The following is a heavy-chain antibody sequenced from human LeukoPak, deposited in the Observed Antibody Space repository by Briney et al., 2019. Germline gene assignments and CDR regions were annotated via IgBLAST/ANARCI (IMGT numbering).Heavy chain of an antibody. V-gene: IGHV4-39*01. CDR2: IYYSGST. CDR3: AVVTTTTFDY. J-gene: IGHJ4*02. D-gene: IGHD4-23*01. CDR1: GGSISSSSYY. Sequence: MASETLSLTCTVSGGSISSSSYYWGWIRQPPGKGLEWIGSIYYSGSTYYNPSLRSRVTTSVGTSKNQFSLKLSSVTASDTAVYYCAVVTTTTFDYWGQGTLVTVSS.